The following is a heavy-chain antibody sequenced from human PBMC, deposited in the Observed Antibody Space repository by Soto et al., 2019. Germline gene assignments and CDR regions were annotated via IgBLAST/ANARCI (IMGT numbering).Heavy chain of an antibody. Sequence: QVQLQESGPGLVQPSKTLSLTCTVSGGSISSYYWSWIRQPPGKGLQYIGYIYYSDSTNYNPSLKLRVTLTVHTSLIQSALTLNSVTAADTAGYYCARGWWEREGYVMAVWGQGTTVTVSS. V-gene: IGHV4-59*08. CDR2: IYYSDST. D-gene: IGHD1-26*01. CDR3: ARGWWEREGYVMAV. J-gene: IGHJ6*02. CDR1: GGSISSYY.